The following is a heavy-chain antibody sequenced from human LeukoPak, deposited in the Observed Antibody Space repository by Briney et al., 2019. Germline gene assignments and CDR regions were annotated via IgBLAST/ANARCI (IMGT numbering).Heavy chain of an antibody. CDR1: AGYISISY. CDR3: ARLKPEGGIDY. V-gene: IGHV4-4*07. J-gene: IGHJ4*02. D-gene: IGHD1-26*01. Sequence: PSETLSLTCTVPAGYISISYWSWIRQPAGKGLEWVGLIYITGTTNYNPSLKRRVTMSLEAYKNHFSLQLSSVTAADTAVYYCARLKPEGGIDYWRQGPLVTVSS. CDR2: IYITGTT.